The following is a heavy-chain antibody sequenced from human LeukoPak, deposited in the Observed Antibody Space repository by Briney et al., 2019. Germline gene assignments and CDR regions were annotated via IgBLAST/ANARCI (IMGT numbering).Heavy chain of an antibody. V-gene: IGHV3-48*01. J-gene: IGHJ4*02. CDR3: ARTYYDILTGYNPYFDY. Sequence: GGSLRLSCAASGFTFSSYSMNWVRQAPGKGLEWVSYISSSSSTIYYADSVKGRFTISRDSAKNSLYLQMNSLRAEDTAVYYCARTYYDILTGYNPYFDYWGQGILVTVSS. CDR1: GFTFSSYS. CDR2: ISSSSSTI. D-gene: IGHD3-9*01.